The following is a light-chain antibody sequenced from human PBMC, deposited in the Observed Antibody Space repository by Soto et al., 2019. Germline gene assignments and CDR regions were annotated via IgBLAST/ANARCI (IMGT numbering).Light chain of an antibody. Sequence: EIVMTQSPLSLPVIPGESASISCRSSQSLVYTNGHTYLNWYLQRPGQSPQLLIYSSSNRASGVPDRFSGSGSGTDFTLRISRVEAEDVGVYYCKQALEIPWTFGQGTKVEIK. J-gene: IGKJ1*01. CDR3: KQALEIPWT. CDR2: SSS. CDR1: QSLVYTNGHTY. V-gene: IGKV2-28*01.